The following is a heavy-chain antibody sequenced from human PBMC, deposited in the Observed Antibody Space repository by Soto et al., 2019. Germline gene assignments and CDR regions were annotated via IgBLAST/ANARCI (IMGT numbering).Heavy chain of an antibody. J-gene: IGHJ6*02. Sequence: GASVKVSCKASGGTLSTNAISWVRQAPGQGPEWMGAIIPMFGSPKYAQKFLGRVTITADNPTSTIYMEMISLTSADTAVYYCARGGFVAGLYNAMDAWGQGTTVTVSS. CDR1: GGTLSTNA. CDR2: IIPMFGSP. V-gene: IGHV1-69*06. D-gene: IGHD6-19*01. CDR3: ARGGFVAGLYNAMDA.